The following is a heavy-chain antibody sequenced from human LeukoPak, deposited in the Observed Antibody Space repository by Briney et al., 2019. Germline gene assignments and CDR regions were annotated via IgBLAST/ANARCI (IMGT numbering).Heavy chain of an antibody. CDR3: ARGSKTTVVTSPFDY. V-gene: IGHV3-11*01. CDR1: GFTFSDYY. J-gene: IGHJ4*02. D-gene: IGHD4-23*01. CDR2: ISSSGSTI. Sequence: GGSLRLSCAASGFTFSDYYMSWIRQAPGKGLEWVSYISSSGSTIYYADSVEGRFTISRDNAKNSLYLQMNSLRAEDTAVYYCARGSKTTVVTSPFDYWGQGTLVTVSS.